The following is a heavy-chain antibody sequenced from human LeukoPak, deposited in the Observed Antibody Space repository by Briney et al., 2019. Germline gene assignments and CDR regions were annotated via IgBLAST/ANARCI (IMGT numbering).Heavy chain of an antibody. J-gene: IGHJ4*02. CDR1: GYTFTNYG. CDR3: ARENVIAFGGVIVIPAVDY. V-gene: IGHV1-18*01. CDR2: INTYNGNT. D-gene: IGHD3-16*02. Sequence: ASVKVSCKASGYTFTNYGISWVRQAPGQGLEWMGWINTYNGNTNYAQKLQDRVAMTTDTSTSTAYMELRSLISDDTAIYYCARENVIAFGGVIVIPAVDYWGQGTLVTVSS.